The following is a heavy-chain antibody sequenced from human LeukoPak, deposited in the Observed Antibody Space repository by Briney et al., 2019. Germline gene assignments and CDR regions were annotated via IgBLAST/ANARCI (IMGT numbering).Heavy chain of an antibody. V-gene: IGHV3-23*01. CDR3: AKSYCGGDCYSFDY. CDR2: ITATGDNT. D-gene: IGHD2-21*02. Sequence: PGGPLRLSCAASGFTFNNYAMNWVRQAPGQGLEGVSTITATGDNTAYADSVKGRFTISRDNSKNTLSVQMNSLRAEDTAIYYCAKSYCGGDCYSFDYWGQGTLVTVSS. CDR1: GFTFNNYA. J-gene: IGHJ4*02.